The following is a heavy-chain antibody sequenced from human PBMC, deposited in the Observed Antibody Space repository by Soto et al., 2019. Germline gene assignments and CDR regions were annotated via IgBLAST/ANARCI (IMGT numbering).Heavy chain of an antibody. CDR2: IYYSGST. CDR3: ARKNGVLDAFDI. D-gene: IGHD4-17*01. CDR1: GYSISSSNW. Sequence: QVQLQESGPGLVKPSDTLSHTCAVSGYSISSSNWWGWIRQPPGKGLEWIGHIYYSGSTYYNPSLKSRSXXXVXXAKNQFSLKLSSVTAVDTAVYYCARKNGVLDAFDIWGQGTMVTVSS. J-gene: IGHJ3*02. V-gene: IGHV4-28*01.